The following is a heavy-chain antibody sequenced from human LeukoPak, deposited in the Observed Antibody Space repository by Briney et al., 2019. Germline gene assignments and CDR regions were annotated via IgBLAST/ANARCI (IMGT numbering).Heavy chain of an antibody. J-gene: IGHJ4*02. CDR2: IGTAGDT. V-gene: IGHV3-13*01. D-gene: IGHD1-26*01. CDR3: ARQMTPHGNFDY. CDR1: VFTLSNHA. Sequence: GGCLRLSCAASVFTLSNHAMHWVRRATGKGQEWVSAIGTAGDTFYPGSVKGRFTISRENAKNSLYLQMDSLRAEDTAVYYCARQMTPHGNFDYWGQGTLVTVSS.